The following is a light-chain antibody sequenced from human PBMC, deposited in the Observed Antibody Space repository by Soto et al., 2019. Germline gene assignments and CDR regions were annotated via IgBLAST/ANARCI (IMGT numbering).Light chain of an antibody. CDR3: QQYYSIPPT. CDR2: WAS. CDR1: QSVLDTSNNRSS. V-gene: IGKV4-1*01. Sequence: DIVMTQSPDSLAVSLGERATINCKSSQSVLDTSNNRSSLVWYQQKPGQPPKLFIYWASTRESGVPDRFSGNGSGTDFTLTISSLQAEDVAVYYCQQYYSIPPTFGQGSKLEIK. J-gene: IGKJ2*01.